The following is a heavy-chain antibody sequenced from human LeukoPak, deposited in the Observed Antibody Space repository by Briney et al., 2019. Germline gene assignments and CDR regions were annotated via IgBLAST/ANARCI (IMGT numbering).Heavy chain of an antibody. J-gene: IGHJ6*02. Sequence: GGSLRLSCAASGFTFSSYSMNWVRQAPGKGLEWVSAISGSGGSTYYADSMKGRFTISRDNAKNSLYLQMNSLRAEDTAVYYCARDYYVGCMDVWGQGTTVTVSS. D-gene: IGHD3-10*02. CDR1: GFTFSSYS. V-gene: IGHV3-21*04. CDR2: ISGSGGST. CDR3: ARDYYVGCMDV.